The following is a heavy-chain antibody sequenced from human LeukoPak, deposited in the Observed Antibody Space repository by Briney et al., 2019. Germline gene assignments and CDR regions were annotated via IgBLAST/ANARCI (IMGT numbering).Heavy chain of an antibody. CDR1: GGSISSYY. CDR3: ATLYYDILTGSDDAFDI. D-gene: IGHD3-9*01. Sequence: SETLSLTCTVSGGSISSYYWSWIRKPPGKGLEWIGYIYYSGSTNYNPSLKSRVTISVDTSKNQFSLKLSSVTAADTAVYYCATLYYDILTGSDDAFDIWGQGTMVTVSS. CDR2: IYYSGST. J-gene: IGHJ3*02. V-gene: IGHV4-59*01.